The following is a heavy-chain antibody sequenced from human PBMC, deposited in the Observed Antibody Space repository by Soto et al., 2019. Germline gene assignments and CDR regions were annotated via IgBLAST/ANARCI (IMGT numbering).Heavy chain of an antibody. D-gene: IGHD3-10*01. Sequence: PETLSLTCTVSGGSISSYYWSWIRQPPGKGLEWIGYIYYSGSTNYNPSLKSRVTISVDTSKNQFSLKLSSVTAADTAVYYCARGTQYYYGSGTSSGYYGMDVWGQGTTVTVSS. CDR2: IYYSGST. V-gene: IGHV4-59*01. CDR1: GGSISSYY. J-gene: IGHJ6*02. CDR3: ARGTQYYYGSGTSSGYYGMDV.